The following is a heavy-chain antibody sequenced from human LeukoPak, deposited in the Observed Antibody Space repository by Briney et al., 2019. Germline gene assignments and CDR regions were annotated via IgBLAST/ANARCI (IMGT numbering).Heavy chain of an antibody. Sequence: GGSLRLSCVASGFTFSNYAMSWVRQAPGKGLEWVSAISSSGGSTYYADSVKGRFTISRDNSKNTLYLQVNSLRAEDTAVYYCAREVPFKAGAFDYWGQGTLVTVSS. D-gene: IGHD6-19*01. CDR1: GFTFSNYA. CDR3: AREVPFKAGAFDY. J-gene: IGHJ4*02. CDR2: ISSSGGST. V-gene: IGHV3-23*01.